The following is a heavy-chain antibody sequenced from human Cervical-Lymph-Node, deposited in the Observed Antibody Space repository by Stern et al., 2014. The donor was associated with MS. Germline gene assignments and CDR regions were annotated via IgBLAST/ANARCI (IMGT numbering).Heavy chain of an antibody. J-gene: IGHJ6*02. Sequence: QVQLVQSGAEVKKPGASVKVSCKASGYTFTSYDINWVRQAPGQGLEWMGWMNPNNGNTRYAQKFQGSVTMTRNTSISTAYMELSSLISEDTAVYYCARSGYCSSPTCYKEYYYGMDVWGLGTTVTVAS. CDR3: ARSGYCSSPTCYKEYYYGMDV. CDR2: MNPNNGNT. D-gene: IGHD2-2*02. V-gene: IGHV1-8*01. CDR1: GYTFTSYD.